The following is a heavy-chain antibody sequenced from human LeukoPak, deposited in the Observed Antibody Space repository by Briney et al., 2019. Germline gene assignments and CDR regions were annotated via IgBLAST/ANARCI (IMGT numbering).Heavy chain of an antibody. CDR1: GFTFSSYA. Sequence: GGSLRLSCAASGFTFSSYAMSWVRQAPGKGLEWVSAISGSGGSTYYADSVKGRFTISRDNSKNTLYLHMNSLRAEDTAVYYCAKEGGGITMIVDNDAFDIWGQGTMVTVSS. CDR3: AKEGGGITMIVDNDAFDI. CDR2: ISGSGGST. J-gene: IGHJ3*02. D-gene: IGHD3-22*01. V-gene: IGHV3-23*01.